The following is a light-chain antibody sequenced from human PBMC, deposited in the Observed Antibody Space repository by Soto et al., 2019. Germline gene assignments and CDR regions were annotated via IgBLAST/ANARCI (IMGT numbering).Light chain of an antibody. V-gene: IGLV1-44*01. CDR1: SSNIGSNT. J-gene: IGLJ2*01. CDR2: SNN. Sequence: QSVLTQPPSASGTPGQRVTISCSGSSSNIGSNTVNWYQQLPGTAPKLLIYSNNQRPSGVPDRFSGSKSGTSASLAISGLQSEDEADYYCAAWDDSVNGRPVFGGGTKLTVL. CDR3: AAWDDSVNGRPV.